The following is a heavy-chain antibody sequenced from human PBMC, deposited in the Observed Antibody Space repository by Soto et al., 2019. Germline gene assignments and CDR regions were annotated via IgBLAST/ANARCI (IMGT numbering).Heavy chain of an antibody. V-gene: IGHV4-59*08. D-gene: IGHD3-22*01. CDR1: GGSISSYY. Sequence: QVQLQESGPGLVKPSETLSLTCTVSGGSISSYYWSWIRQPPGKGLEWLGYIYYSGRTNYNPSLKIRVTISVDTSKNQFSLKLSSVTAADTAVYYCARQGYYYDSSKYYSGIDVWGQGTTVTVSS. CDR3: ARQGYYYDSSKYYSGIDV. CDR2: IYYSGRT. J-gene: IGHJ6*02.